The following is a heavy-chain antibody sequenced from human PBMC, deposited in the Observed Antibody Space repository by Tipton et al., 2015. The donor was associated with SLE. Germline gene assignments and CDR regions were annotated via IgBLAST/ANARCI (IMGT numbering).Heavy chain of an antibody. CDR3: ARAGGDYSHYDYMDV. CDR2: IYYGGGT. Sequence: TLSLTCSVSGDSISSNFYYWGWIRQPPGKGLEWIGYIYYGGGTNYNPSLKSRVTISVDTSKNQFSLRLSSVTAADTAVYFCARAGGDYSHYDYMDVWGKGTTVTVSS. J-gene: IGHJ6*03. CDR1: GDSISSNFYY. V-gene: IGHV4-61*05. D-gene: IGHD2-21*02.